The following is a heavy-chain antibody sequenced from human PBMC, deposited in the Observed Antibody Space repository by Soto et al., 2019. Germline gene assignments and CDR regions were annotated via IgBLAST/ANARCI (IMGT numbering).Heavy chain of an antibody. V-gene: IGHV4-59*01. Sequence: QVQLQESGPGLVKPSETLSLTCTVSGGSISSYYWSWIRQPPGKVLEWIGYIYYSGSTNYNPSLTSRVTISVATSKNQFSRKLSSVTAADTSVYYCARSVDTAVLNWFDPCVQGSLVTVSS. CDR3: ARSVDTAVLNWFDP. CDR2: IYYSGST. CDR1: GGSISSYY. J-gene: IGHJ5*02. D-gene: IGHD5-18*01.